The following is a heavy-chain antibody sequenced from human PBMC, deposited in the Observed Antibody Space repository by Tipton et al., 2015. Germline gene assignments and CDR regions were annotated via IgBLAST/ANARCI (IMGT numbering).Heavy chain of an antibody. V-gene: IGHV4-31*03. CDR1: GGSISSGGYY. CDR2: ICYDGTCS. CDR3: ARGPDYAKIGF. Sequence: TLSLTCTVSGGSISSGGYYWSWIRQHPGKGLEWIGRICYDGTCSYYNPSLKSRVLMSLDTSKNLLSLNLTSVTAADTAVYYCARGPDYAKIGFWGQGILVTVSS. J-gene: IGHJ4*02. D-gene: IGHD4-17*01.